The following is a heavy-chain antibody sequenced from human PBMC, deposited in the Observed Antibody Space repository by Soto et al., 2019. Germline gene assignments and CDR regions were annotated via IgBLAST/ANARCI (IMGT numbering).Heavy chain of an antibody. Sequence: ASVKVSCKXSGYTFTDHYLHWVRQAPGQGLEWMGWINPISGGTDYAQNFQGRVTMTRDTSISTAYMELSSLRSDDTAVYYCAREIYYYDNIGYYSPPGYWGQGTLVTVSS. J-gene: IGHJ4*02. CDR3: AREIYYYDNIGYYSPPGY. D-gene: IGHD3-22*01. CDR1: GYTFTDHY. CDR2: INPISGGT. V-gene: IGHV1-2*02.